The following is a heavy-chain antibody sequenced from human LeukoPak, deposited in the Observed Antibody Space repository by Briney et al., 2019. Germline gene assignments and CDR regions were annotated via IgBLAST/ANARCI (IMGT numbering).Heavy chain of an antibody. D-gene: IGHD3-22*01. CDR1: GFTFSSYA. CDR3: ERDYDSSPNYFDY. V-gene: IGHV3-64*01. J-gene: IGHJ4*02. Sequence: GGSLRLSCAASGFTFSSYAMHWVRQAPGKGLEYVSAISSNGGSTYYANSVKGRFTISRDNSKNTLYLQMGSLRAEDMAVYYCERDYDSSPNYFDYWGEGTLVTVSS. CDR2: ISSNGGST.